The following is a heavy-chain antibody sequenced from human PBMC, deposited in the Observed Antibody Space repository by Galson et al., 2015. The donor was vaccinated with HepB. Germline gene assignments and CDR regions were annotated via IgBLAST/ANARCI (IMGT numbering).Heavy chain of an antibody. CDR3: AKDNGGATDAFDI. CDR1: GFTFSSNA. Sequence: SLRLSCAASGFTFSSNAMSWVRQAPGKGLEWVSAISGSGGSTYYADSVKGRFTISRDNSKNTLYVQMNSLRAEDTAVYYCAKDNGGATDAFDIWGQGTMVTVSS. CDR2: ISGSGGST. J-gene: IGHJ3*02. V-gene: IGHV3-23*01. D-gene: IGHD1-26*01.